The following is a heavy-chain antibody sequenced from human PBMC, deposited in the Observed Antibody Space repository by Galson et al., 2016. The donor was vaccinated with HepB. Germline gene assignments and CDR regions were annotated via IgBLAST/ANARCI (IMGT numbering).Heavy chain of an antibody. CDR3: ATDIQYRFVS. V-gene: IGHV1-18*01. CDR2: ISAKSGDT. D-gene: IGHD5-24*01. Sequence: SVKVSCKASGYKFTNNGISWVRQAPGQGLEWMGWISAKSGDTKYAKNFQGRVTMTRDTPTSTAYMELTSLRSDDTAMYYCATDIQYRFVSWGQGTLVAVSS. CDR1: GYKFTNNG. J-gene: IGHJ5*01.